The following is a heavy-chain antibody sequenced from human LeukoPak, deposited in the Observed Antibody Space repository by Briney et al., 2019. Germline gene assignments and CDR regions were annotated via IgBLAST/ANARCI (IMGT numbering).Heavy chain of an antibody. CDR3: ARDGRPYYDFWSGYYHYYYGMDV. Sequence: GSLRLSCAASGFTFSSYAMHWVRQAPGKGLEWVAVISYDGSNKYYADSVKGRFTISRDNSKNTLYLQMNSLRAEDTAVYYCARDGRPYYDFWSGYYHYYYGMDVWGQGTTVTVSS. J-gene: IGHJ6*02. CDR1: GFTFSSYA. V-gene: IGHV3-30-3*01. CDR2: ISYDGSNK. D-gene: IGHD3-3*01.